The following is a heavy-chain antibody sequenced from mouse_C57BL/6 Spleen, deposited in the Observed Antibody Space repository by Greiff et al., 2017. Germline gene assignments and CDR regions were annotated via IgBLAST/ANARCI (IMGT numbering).Heavy chain of an antibody. CDR2: ISSGGSYT. Sequence: EVQGVESGGDLVKPGGSLKLSCAASGFTFSSYGMSWVRQTPDKRLEWVATISSGGSYTYYPDSVKGRFTISRDNAKNTLYLQMSSLKSEDTAMYYCARHDYQFPMDYWGQGTSVTVSS. D-gene: IGHD2-13*01. J-gene: IGHJ4*01. CDR1: GFTFSSYG. V-gene: IGHV5-6*01. CDR3: ARHDYQFPMDY.